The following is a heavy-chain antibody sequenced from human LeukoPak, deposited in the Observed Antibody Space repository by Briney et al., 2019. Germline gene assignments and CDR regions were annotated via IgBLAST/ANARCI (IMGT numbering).Heavy chain of an antibody. V-gene: IGHV1-69*01. D-gene: IGHD3-10*01. Sequence: GASLQISCKGSGYSFTSYWIGWGRPAPGQGLEWMGGIIPIFGTANYAQKFQGRVTITADESTSTAYMELSSLRSEDTAVYYCARCGLWFGELYYCYYGMDVWGKGTTVTVSS. CDR1: GYSFTSYW. J-gene: IGHJ6*04. CDR3: ARCGLWFGELYYCYYGMDV. CDR2: IIPIFGTA.